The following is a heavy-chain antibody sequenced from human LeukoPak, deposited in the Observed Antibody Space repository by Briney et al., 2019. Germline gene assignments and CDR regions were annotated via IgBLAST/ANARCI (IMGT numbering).Heavy chain of an antibody. CDR2: IYYSGST. J-gene: IGHJ6*02. CDR1: GGSISSYY. CDR3: ARDRRWLRGSYGMDV. Sequence: SETLSLTCTVSGGSISSYYWSWIRQPPGKGLEWIGYIYYSGSTNYNPSLKSRVTISVDTSKNHFSLKLSSVTAADTAVYYCARDRRWLRGSYGMDVWGQGTTVTVSS. D-gene: IGHD5-12*01. V-gene: IGHV4-59*01.